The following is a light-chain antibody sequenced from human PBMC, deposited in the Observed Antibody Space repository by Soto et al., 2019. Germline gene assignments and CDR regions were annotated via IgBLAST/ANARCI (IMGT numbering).Light chain of an antibody. J-gene: IGKJ1*01. CDR2: GAS. CDR3: QHYNSYSEA. V-gene: IGKV3-15*01. Sequence: EIVMTQSPATLSVSPGERATLSCRASQSVSSNLAWYHQKPGQAPRLLIYGASTRATGVPARFSGSGSGTEFTLTVSSLQSEDFATYYCQHYNSYSEAFGQGTKVELK. CDR1: QSVSSN.